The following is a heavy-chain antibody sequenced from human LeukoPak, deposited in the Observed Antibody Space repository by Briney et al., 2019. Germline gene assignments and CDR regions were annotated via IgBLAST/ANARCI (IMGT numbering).Heavy chain of an antibody. V-gene: IGHV4-59*01. J-gene: IGHJ5*02. CDR2: IYYSGST. CDR3: ARQAGRYCSSTSCYTGGP. CDR1: GGSISSYY. D-gene: IGHD2-2*02. Sequence: SETLSLTCTVSGGSISSYYWRWIRQPLGKGLEWIGNIYYSGSTNYNPSLMRGVTISVDTSKNQFSLKLSSVTAADTAVYYCARQAGRYCSSTSCYTGGPWGQGTLVTVSS.